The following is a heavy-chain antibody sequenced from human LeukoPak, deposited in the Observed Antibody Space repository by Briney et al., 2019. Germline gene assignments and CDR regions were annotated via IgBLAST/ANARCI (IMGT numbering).Heavy chain of an antibody. V-gene: IGHV4-59*08. Sequence: PSETLSLTCTVSGGSISSYYWSWIRQPPGKGLEWIGYIYYSGSTNYNPSLKSRVTISVDTSKNQFSLKLSSVTAADTAVYYCARGQQLSPWGQGTLVTVSS. CDR2: IYYSGST. CDR1: GGSISSYY. CDR3: ARGQQLSP. D-gene: IGHD6-13*01. J-gene: IGHJ5*02.